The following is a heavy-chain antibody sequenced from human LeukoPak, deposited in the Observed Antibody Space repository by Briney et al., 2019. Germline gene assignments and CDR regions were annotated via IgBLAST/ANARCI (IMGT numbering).Heavy chain of an antibody. D-gene: IGHD5/OR15-5a*01. J-gene: IGHJ3*02. V-gene: IGHV3-23*01. Sequence: PGVSLRLSCAASGFAFSTYAMTWVRQAPGKGLEWMSDISGSGGSTNYADSVKGRFTISRDNSKNTLYLQMNSLRAEDTAAYYCAEHIVYTRAFDIWGQGTMVTVSS. CDR1: GFAFSTYA. CDR3: AEHIVYTRAFDI. CDR2: ISGSGGST.